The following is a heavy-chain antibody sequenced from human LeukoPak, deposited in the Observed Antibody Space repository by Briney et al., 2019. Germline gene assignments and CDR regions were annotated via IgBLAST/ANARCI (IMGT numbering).Heavy chain of an antibody. CDR1: GFSLSTSGVG. CDR2: IYWNDDK. CDR3: AHTGWFGESRPVLFDY. V-gene: IGHV2-5*01. J-gene: IGHJ4*02. D-gene: IGHD3-10*01. Sequence: SGPTLVKPTQTLTLTCTFSGFSLSTSGVGVGWIRQPPGRALEWLAPIYWNDDKRYSPSLKSRLTITKDTTKDQVVLTMTNMDPVDTATYYCAHTGWFGESRPVLFDYWGQGTLVTVSS.